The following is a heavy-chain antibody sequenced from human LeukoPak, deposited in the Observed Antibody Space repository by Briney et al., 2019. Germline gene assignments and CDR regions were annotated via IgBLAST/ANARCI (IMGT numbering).Heavy chain of an antibody. CDR1: GFTCSSYG. CDR2: ISGSGGST. J-gene: IGHJ4*02. D-gene: IGHD6-19*01. CDR3: AATGGSGWYVNPGY. Sequence: GGSLRLSCAASGFTCSSYGMSWVRQAPGKGLEWVSAISGSGGSTYYADSVKGRFTISRDNSKNTLYLQMNSLRAEDTAVYYCAATGGSGWYVNPGYWGQGTLVTVSS. V-gene: IGHV3-23*01.